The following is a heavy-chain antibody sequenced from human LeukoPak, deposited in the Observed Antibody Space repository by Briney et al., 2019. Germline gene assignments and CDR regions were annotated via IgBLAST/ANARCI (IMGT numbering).Heavy chain of an antibody. V-gene: IGHV3-33*01. J-gene: IGHJ6*02. CDR2: IWYDGSNK. CDR1: GFTFSSYG. CDR3: ARGDYCSGGSCYLSALYYYYGMDV. D-gene: IGHD2-15*01. Sequence: GRSLRLSCAASGFTFSSYGMHWVRQAPGKGLEWVAVIWYDGSNKYYAASVKGRFTISRDNSKNTLYLQMNSLRAEDTAVYYCARGDYCSGGSCYLSALYYYYGMDVWGQGTTVTVSS.